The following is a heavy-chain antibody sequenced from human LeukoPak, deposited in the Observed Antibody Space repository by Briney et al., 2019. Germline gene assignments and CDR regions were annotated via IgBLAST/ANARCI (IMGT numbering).Heavy chain of an antibody. Sequence: PGGSLRLSCAASGFTFSSYEIHWVRQAPGKGLEWVSYISSSGSTIYYADSVKDRFTISRDNAKNSLYLQMNSLRAEDTAVYYCARGGSSTSCFDYWGQGTLVTVSS. V-gene: IGHV3-48*03. CDR1: GFTFSSYE. D-gene: IGHD2-2*01. J-gene: IGHJ4*02. CDR2: ISSSGSTI. CDR3: ARGGSSTSCFDY.